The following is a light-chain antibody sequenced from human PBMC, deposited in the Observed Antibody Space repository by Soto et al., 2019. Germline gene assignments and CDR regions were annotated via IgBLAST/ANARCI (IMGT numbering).Light chain of an antibody. V-gene: IGKV1-39*01. J-gene: IGKJ3*01. CDR3: QQSYSTLFT. CDR1: QTIIRY. CDR2: AAS. Sequence: DIQMTQSPSSLSASVGDRVTITCRASQTIIRYLNWYQQKPGRAPTLLIYAASRLQSGVPSRFSGSGSGTEFTLTISSLQPEDFATYYCQQSYSTLFTFGPGTKVEIK.